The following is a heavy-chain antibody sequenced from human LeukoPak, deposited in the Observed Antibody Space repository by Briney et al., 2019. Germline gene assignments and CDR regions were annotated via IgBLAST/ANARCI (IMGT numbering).Heavy chain of an antibody. V-gene: IGHV1-58*01. CDR2: IVVGSGNT. CDR3: AADGEAHDAFDI. CDR1: GFTFTSSA. Sequence: SVKVSCKASGFTFTSSAVQWVRQARGQRLEWIGWIVVGSGNTNYAQKFQERVTITRDMSTSTAYMELSSLRSEDTAVYYCAADGEAHDAFDIWGQGTMVAVSS. J-gene: IGHJ3*02.